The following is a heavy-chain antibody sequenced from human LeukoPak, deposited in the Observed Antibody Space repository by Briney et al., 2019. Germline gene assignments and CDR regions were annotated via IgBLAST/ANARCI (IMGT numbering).Heavy chain of an antibody. J-gene: IGHJ4*02. CDR1: GFTFDDYA. V-gene: IGHV3-23*01. Sequence: GGSLRLSCAASGFTFDDYAMHWVRHVPGKGLEWVSGIIPSGHTTYYADSVRGRFTISRDNSRNTVYLQMNSLRAEDTAVYYCAKDDRWLQFCCWGQGTLVTVSA. D-gene: IGHD5-24*01. CDR3: AKDDRWLQFCC. CDR2: IIPSGHTT.